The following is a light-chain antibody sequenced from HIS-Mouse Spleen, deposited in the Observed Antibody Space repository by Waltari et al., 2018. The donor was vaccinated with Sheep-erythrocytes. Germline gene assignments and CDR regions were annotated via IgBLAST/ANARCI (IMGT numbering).Light chain of an antibody. V-gene: IGLV3-1*01. CDR2: QDS. CDR1: KLGDKY. J-gene: IGLJ2*01. CDR3: QAWDSSTAWNVV. Sequence: SYELTQPTSVSVSPGQTASITRSGDKLGDKYACWYQQKPGQSPVLVIYQDSKRPSGIPERFSGSNSGNTATLTISGTQAMDEADYYCQAWDSSTAWNVVFGGGTKLTVL.